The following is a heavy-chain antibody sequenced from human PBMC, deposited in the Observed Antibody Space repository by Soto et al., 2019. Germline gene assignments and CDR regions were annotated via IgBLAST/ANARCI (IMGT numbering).Heavy chain of an antibody. J-gene: IGHJ5*02. CDR2: INAGNGNT. V-gene: IGHV1-3*01. CDR1: GYIFTSYA. CDR3: ARLETGRVVNRPNWLDH. Sequence: QVQLVQSGAEVKKPGASVKVSCKASGYIFTSYAMHWVRQAPGQRLEWMGWINAGNGNTKYSQKFQGRVTITRDTPAGTAYVELCGLTCEDRAVESGARLETGRVVNRPNWLDHWGQGTPVTVSS. D-gene: IGHD2-21*01.